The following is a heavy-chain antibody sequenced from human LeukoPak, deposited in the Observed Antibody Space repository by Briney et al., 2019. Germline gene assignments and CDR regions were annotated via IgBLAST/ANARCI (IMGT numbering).Heavy chain of an antibody. CDR2: IYHSGST. V-gene: IGHV4-38-2*01. CDR3: ARQVRIAAADYNWFDP. CDR1: GYSISSGYY. Sequence: SETLSLTCAVSGYSISSGYYWGWIRQPPGKGLEWIGSIYHSGSTYYNPSLKGRVTISVDTSKNQFSLKLSSVTAADTAVYYCARQVRIAAADYNWFDPWGQGTLVTVSS. J-gene: IGHJ5*02. D-gene: IGHD6-13*01.